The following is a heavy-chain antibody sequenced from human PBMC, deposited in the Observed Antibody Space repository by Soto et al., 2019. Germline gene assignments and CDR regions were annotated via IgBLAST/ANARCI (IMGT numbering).Heavy chain of an antibody. CDR2: IHYSGST. CDR3: ARDSSSSRWFI. CDR1: GTSISRNGAY. Sequence: QVQLQESGPGLVMPSQTLSLTCTVSGTSISRNGAYWSWIRQYPGKGLEWIGYIHYSGSTYYNPSLKRRVTISIDTSKNQFSLKLSSVSAADTAVYYCARDSSSSRWFIWGQGTLVTVSS. V-gene: IGHV4-31*03. D-gene: IGHD3-22*01. J-gene: IGHJ4*02.